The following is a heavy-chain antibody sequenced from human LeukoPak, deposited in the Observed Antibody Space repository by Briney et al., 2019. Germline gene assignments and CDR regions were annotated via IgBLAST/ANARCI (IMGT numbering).Heavy chain of an antibody. D-gene: IGHD6-19*01. CDR1: GFTVSSNY. V-gene: IGHV3-66*01. J-gene: IGHJ3*02. CDR2: IYSGGST. CDR3: ARTGIAVAHAFDI. Sequence: GGSLRLSCAASGFTVSSNYMSWVRQAPGKGLEWVSVIYSGGSTYYADSVKGRFTISRDNAKNSLYLQMNSLRAEDMAVYYCARTGIAVAHAFDIWGQGTMVTVSS.